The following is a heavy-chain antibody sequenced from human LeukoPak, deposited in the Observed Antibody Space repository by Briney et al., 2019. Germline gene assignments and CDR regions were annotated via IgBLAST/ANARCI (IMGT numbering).Heavy chain of an antibody. J-gene: IGHJ4*02. V-gene: IGHV3-30*18. CDR1: GFTFSNYA. CDR3: AKDRYSSGWYSDFDY. CDR2: ISDDGSNK. Sequence: GGSLRLSRAASGFTFSNYAMHWVRRAPGKGLEWVAVISDDGSNKYYGDSVKGRFTISRDNSKNTVYLQMNSLRAEDTAVYYCAKDRYSSGWYSDFDYWGQGTLVTVSS. D-gene: IGHD6-19*01.